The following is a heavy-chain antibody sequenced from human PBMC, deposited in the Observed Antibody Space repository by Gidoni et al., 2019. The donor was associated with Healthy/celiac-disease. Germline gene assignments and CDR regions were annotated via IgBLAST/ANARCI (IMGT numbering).Heavy chain of an antibody. J-gene: IGHJ3*02. CDR2: IYSGGST. V-gene: IGHV3-53*01. Sequence: EVQLVESGGGLIQPGGSLRLSCAASGFTVSSNYMSWVRQAPGKGLEWVSVIYSGGSTYYADSVKGRFTISRDNSKNTLYLQMNSLRAEDTAVYYCASGIGGAPPAFDIWGQGTMVTVSS. CDR3: ASGIGGAPPAFDI. D-gene: IGHD3-10*01. CDR1: GFTVSSNY.